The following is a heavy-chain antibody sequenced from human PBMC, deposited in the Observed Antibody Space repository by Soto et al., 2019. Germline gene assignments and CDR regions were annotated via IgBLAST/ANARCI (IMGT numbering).Heavy chain of an antibody. D-gene: IGHD6-6*01. Sequence: GGSLRLSCAASGFTFSSYSMNWVRQAPGKGLEWVSYISSSSSTIYYADSVKGRFTISRDNAKNSLYLQMNSLRDEDTAVYYCARGLYSSSPFHFDYWGQGTLVTVSS. CDR2: ISSSSSTI. CDR3: ARGLYSSSPFHFDY. CDR1: GFTFSSYS. J-gene: IGHJ4*02. V-gene: IGHV3-48*02.